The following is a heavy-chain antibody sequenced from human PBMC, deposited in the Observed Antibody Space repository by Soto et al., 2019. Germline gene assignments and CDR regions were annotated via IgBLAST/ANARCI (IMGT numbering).Heavy chain of an antibody. CDR3: AAALYCSNGVCSHDY. CDR2: IVVGSGHT. D-gene: IGHD2-8*01. J-gene: IGHJ4*02. CDR1: GFTFSSST. V-gene: IGHV1-58*02. Sequence: SGKVSCKASGFTFSSSTMQWVRQARGQRLEWIGWIVVGSGHTNYAQKLQERVAITRDMSTNTAYMELSSLRLEDTAVYYCAAALYCSNGVCSHDYWGQGTLVTVSS.